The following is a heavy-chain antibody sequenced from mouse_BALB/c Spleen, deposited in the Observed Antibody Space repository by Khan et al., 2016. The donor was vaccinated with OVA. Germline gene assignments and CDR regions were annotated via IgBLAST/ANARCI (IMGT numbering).Heavy chain of an antibody. CDR1: GYTFTDYG. CDR3: ARLTLRLDY. D-gene: IGHD1-1*01. V-gene: IGHV1S137*01. Sequence: QVQLKESGPELVRPGVTVKISCRGSGYTFTDYGMHWVRQSPAKSLEWIGVITTYSGDTNYNQKFKGKATMTVDKSSSTAYMELARLTSEDSAIYYCARLTLRLDYWGQGTSVTVSS. J-gene: IGHJ4*01. CDR2: ITTYSGDT.